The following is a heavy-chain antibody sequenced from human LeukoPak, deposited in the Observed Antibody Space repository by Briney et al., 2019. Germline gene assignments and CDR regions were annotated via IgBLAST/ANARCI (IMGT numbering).Heavy chain of an antibody. V-gene: IGHV1-46*01. CDR3: ARGQKDIVVVPAAKPDGMDV. CDR1: GYTFTSYY. Sequence: ASVKVSCKASGYTFTSYYMHWVRQAPGRGLEWMGIINPSGGSTSYAQKFQGRVTMTRDTSTSTVYMELSSLRSEDTAVYYCARGQKDIVVVPAAKPDGMDVWGQGTTVTVSS. D-gene: IGHD2-2*02. J-gene: IGHJ6*02. CDR2: INPSGGST.